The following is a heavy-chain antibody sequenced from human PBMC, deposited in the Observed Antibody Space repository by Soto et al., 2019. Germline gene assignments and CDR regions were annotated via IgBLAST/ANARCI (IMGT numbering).Heavy chain of an antibody. CDR1: GFTFRSYW. CDR3: AREPGSWFDC. J-gene: IGHJ4*02. V-gene: IGHV3-7*01. D-gene: IGHD3-10*01. CDR2: IKQDGSEK. Sequence: GGSLRLSCAASGFTFRSYWMSWVRQAPGKGLEWVANIKQDGSEKYYVDSVEGRFTISRDNAKNSLYLQMNSLRAEDTAVYYCAREPGSWFDCWGQGTLVTVSS.